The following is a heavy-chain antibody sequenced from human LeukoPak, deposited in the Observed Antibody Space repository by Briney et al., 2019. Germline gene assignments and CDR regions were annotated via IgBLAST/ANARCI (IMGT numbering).Heavy chain of an antibody. CDR1: GGSISSNN. CDR2: ISVSGST. J-gene: IGHJ4*02. Sequence: SETLSLTCTVSGGSISSNNWSWFRQPPGKELEWIGYISVSGSTNYNPSLNSRVTISADTSTNQFSLKLSSVTAADTAVYYCARERELRGLDCWGQGTLVTVSS. V-gene: IGHV4-59*12. D-gene: IGHD1-26*01. CDR3: ARERELRGLDC.